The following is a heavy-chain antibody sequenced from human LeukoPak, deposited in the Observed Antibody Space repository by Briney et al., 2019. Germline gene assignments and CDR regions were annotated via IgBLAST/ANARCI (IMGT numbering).Heavy chain of an antibody. J-gene: IGHJ6*03. D-gene: IGHD1-14*01. CDR1: GGTFSSYT. Sequence: SVKVSCKASGGTFSSYTISWVRQAPGQGLEWMGRIIPILGIANYAQKFQGRVTITADKSTSTAYMELSSLRSEDTAVYYCAGAGYNYYYYMDVWGKGTTVTVSS. CDR3: AGAGYNYYYYMDV. V-gene: IGHV1-69*02. CDR2: IIPILGIA.